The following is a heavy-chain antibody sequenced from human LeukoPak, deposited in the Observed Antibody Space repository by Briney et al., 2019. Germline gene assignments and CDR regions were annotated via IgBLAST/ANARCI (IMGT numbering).Heavy chain of an antibody. J-gene: IGHJ4*02. D-gene: IGHD6-19*01. CDR2: IYYSGST. CDR3: ARAVSGRFDY. Sequence: SETLSLTCTVSGGSMSPYHWGWIRQPPGKGLEWTGYIYYSGSTNYNPSLKSRVTISVDTSKNRFSLKLSSVTAADTAIYYCARAVSGRFDYWGQGTLVTVSP. CDR1: GGSMSPYH. V-gene: IGHV4-59*08.